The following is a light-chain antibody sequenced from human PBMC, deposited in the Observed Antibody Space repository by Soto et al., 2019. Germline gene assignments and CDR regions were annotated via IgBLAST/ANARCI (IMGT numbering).Light chain of an antibody. CDR1: QSVTGNY. Sequence: VLTQSPGTLSLSPGERATLSCGASQSVTGNYLAWYQQKPGQAPRLLIYGASIRATGIPDRFSGSGSETDFTLTISRLEPEDFALYYCQQYGSSAPITFGQGTRLEI. CDR3: QQYGSSAPIT. CDR2: GAS. J-gene: IGKJ5*01. V-gene: IGKV3-20*01.